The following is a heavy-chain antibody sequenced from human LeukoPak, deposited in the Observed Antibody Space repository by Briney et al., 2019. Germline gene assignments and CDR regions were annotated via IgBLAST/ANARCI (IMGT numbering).Heavy chain of an antibody. V-gene: IGHV3-23*01. D-gene: IGHD3-9*01. CDR2: ISDSGGGT. J-gene: IGHJ3*02. Sequence: GGSLRLSCAASGFTFSSYAMSWVRQAPGKGLEWVSGISDSGGGTYYAESVKGRFTISRDNSKNTLYLQMNSLRAEDTAVYYCAKDGLRYFDWLAIWGQGTMVTVSS. CDR3: AKDGLRYFDWLAI. CDR1: GFTFSSYA.